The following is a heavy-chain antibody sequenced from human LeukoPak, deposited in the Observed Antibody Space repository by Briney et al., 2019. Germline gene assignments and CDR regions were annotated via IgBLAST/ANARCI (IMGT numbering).Heavy chain of an antibody. CDR3: ARGPGGYGGNGGGHY. CDR2: IYYSGST. Sequence: SETLSLTCTVSGGSISHYYWTWLRQPPGKGLEWIGYIYYSGSTNYNPSLKSRVTISVDTSKNQFSLKLSSVTAADTAVYYCARGPGGYGGNGGGHYWGQGTLVTVSS. J-gene: IGHJ4*02. CDR1: GGSISHYY. D-gene: IGHD4-23*01. V-gene: IGHV4-59*01.